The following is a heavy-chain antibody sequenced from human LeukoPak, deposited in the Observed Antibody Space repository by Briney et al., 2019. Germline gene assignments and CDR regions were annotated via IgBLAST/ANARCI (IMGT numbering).Heavy chain of an antibody. V-gene: IGHV4-31*03. CDR2: IYYSGST. CDR1: GGSISSGGYY. Sequence: SETLSLTCTVSGGSISSGGYYWSWLRQHPGKGLEWVGYIYYSGSTYYNPSLKSRVTISVDTSKNQFSLKLSSVTAADTAVYYCARENIAVAVDYWGQGTLVTVSS. D-gene: IGHD6-19*01. CDR3: ARENIAVAVDY. J-gene: IGHJ4*02.